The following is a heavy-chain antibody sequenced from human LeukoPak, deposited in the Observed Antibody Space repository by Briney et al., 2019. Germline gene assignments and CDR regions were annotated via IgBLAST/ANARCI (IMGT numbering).Heavy chain of an antibody. J-gene: IGHJ5*02. CDR1: GFTFSNYD. V-gene: IGHV3-48*01. CDR2: ISTGGSTM. Sequence: GGSLRLSCAASGFTFSNYDMNWVRQAPGKGLEWVSYISTGGSTMYYADSVKGRFTISRDNAKNSLYLQMNSLRAEDTAVYYCARGPPLFDPWGQGTLVTVSS. CDR3: ARGPPLFDP.